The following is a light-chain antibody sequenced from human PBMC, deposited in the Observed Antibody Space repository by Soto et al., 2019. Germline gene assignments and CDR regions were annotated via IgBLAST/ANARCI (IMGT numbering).Light chain of an antibody. CDR1: QSVSSY. CDR2: DAS. Sequence: EIVLTQSPATLSLSPGERATLSCRASQSVSSYLAWYQQKPGQAPRLLIYDASNRATGIPARFSGSGSGTDFTLTISSLEPEDFAVYYCQRRSNWLQITFGQGTRLEIK. CDR3: QRRSNWLQIT. V-gene: IGKV3-11*01. J-gene: IGKJ5*01.